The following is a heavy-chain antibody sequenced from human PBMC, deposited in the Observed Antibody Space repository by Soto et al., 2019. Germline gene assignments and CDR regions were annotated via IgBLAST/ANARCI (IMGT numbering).Heavy chain of an antibody. V-gene: IGHV3-64D*06. Sequence: GGSLRLSCAASEFSFDDYAMSWVRQAPGKGLEYVSAISSNGGSTYYADSVKGRFTISRDNSKNTLYLQMSSLRAEDTAVYYCVKDQLSFAIAHFDYWGQGTLVTVSS. J-gene: IGHJ4*02. CDR3: VKDQLSFAIAHFDY. D-gene: IGHD2-2*02. CDR2: ISSNGGST. CDR1: EFSFDDYA.